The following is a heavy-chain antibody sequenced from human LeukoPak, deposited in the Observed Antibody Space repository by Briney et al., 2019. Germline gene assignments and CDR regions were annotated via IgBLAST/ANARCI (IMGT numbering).Heavy chain of an antibody. CDR2: ISSNGGST. CDR3: ARGGVVPAAPFDY. CDR1: GFTFSSYA. D-gene: IGHD2-2*01. J-gene: IGHJ4*02. V-gene: IGHV3-64*01. Sequence: GGSLRLSCAAYGFTFSSYAMHWVRQAPGKGLEYVSAISSNGGSTYYANSVKGRFTISRDNSKNTLYLQMGSLRAEDMAVYYCARGGVVPAAPFDYWGQGTLVTVSS.